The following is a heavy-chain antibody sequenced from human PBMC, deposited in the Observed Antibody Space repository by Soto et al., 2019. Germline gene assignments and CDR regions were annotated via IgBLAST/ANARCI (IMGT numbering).Heavy chain of an antibody. V-gene: IGHV1-2*02. D-gene: IGHD6-13*01. CDR2: INPNSGGT. J-gene: IGHJ4*02. Sequence: ASVKVSCKASGYTFTGYYMHWVRQAPGQGFEWMGCINPNSGGTKYAQKFQGRVTMTRDTSISTAYMELSRLRSDDTAVYYCASLGGIAAAEDYWGQGTLVTVSS. CDR3: ASLGGIAAAEDY. CDR1: GYTFTGYY.